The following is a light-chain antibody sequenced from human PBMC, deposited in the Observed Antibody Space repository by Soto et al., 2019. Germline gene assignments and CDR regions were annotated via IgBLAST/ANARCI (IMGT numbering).Light chain of an antibody. V-gene: IGKV1-17*01. J-gene: IGKJ4*01. CDR1: QGIGNY. CDR2: AAS. CDR3: LQQNSFPQS. Sequence: DIQMTQSPSSLSASVGDRVTIICRASQGIGNYVGWYQQKPGKAPKRLIYAASNLESGVPPRFSGSGSGTEFTLTISTLQPEDFAVYYCLQQNSFPQSFGGGTTLEIK.